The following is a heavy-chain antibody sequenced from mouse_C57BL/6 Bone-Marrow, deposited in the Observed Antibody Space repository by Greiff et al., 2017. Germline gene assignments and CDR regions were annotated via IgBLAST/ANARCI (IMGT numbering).Heavy chain of an antibody. CDR2: INPSSGYT. V-gene: IGHV1-7*01. D-gene: IGHD2-3*01. Sequence: VQLQQSGAELAKPGASVKLSCKASGYTFTSYWMHWVKQRPGQGLEWIGYINPSSGYTKYNQKFKDKATLTADKSSSTAYMQLSSLTYEDSAVYYCATGWLLRYFDVWGTGTTVTVSS. CDR1: GYTFTSYW. CDR3: ATGWLLRYFDV. J-gene: IGHJ1*03.